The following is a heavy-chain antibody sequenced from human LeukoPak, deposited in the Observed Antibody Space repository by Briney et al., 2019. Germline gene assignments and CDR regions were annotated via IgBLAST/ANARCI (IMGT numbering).Heavy chain of an antibody. J-gene: IGHJ4*02. CDR1: GYTLTELS. CDR3: ARRVTWYYDSSGYSENGDYFDY. CDR2: FDPEDGET. V-gene: IGHV1-24*01. D-gene: IGHD3-22*01. Sequence: ASVKVSCKVSGYTLTELSMHWVRQAPGKGLEWMGGFDPEDGETIYAQKFQGRVTMTEDTSTDTAYMELSSLRSEDTAVYYCARRVTWYYDSSGYSENGDYFDYWGQGTLVTVSS.